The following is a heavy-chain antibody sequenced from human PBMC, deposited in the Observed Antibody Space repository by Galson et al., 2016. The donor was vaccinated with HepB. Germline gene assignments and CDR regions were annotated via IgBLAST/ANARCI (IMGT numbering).Heavy chain of an antibody. CDR3: VRGFSHSSPPGP. CDR2: IYYSGTT. V-gene: IGHV4-39*07. CDR1: GGSISSSSYY. Sequence: ETLSLTCTVSGGSISSSSYYWGWIRQPPGKGLEWSGSIYYSGTTDYNPSLKSRVTISVHTSKNQFSLRLSSVTAADTAVYYCVRGFSHSSPPGPWGQGILVTVSS. D-gene: IGHD4-11*01. J-gene: IGHJ5*02.